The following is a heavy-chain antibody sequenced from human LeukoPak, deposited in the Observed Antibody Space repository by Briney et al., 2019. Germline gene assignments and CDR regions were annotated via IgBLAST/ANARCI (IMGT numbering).Heavy chain of an antibody. Sequence: ASVKVSCKASGYTFIDYGVSWVRQAPGQGLEWMGWIDTYRRSTNYAQNLQGRVAVTTDTSTTTVYMELRSPRSDDTAVYYCARPNTDAAGYYFDYWGQGTLVTVSS. CDR1: GYTFIDYG. V-gene: IGHV1-18*01. CDR3: ARPNTDAAGYYFDY. D-gene: IGHD6-13*01. J-gene: IGHJ4*02. CDR2: IDTYRRST.